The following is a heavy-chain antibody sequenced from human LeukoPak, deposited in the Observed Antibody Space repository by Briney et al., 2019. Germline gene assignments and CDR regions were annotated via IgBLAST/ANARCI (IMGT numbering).Heavy chain of an antibody. Sequence: SETLSLTCTVSGGSISSYYWSWIRQPPGKGLEWIGYIYYSGSTNYNPSLKSRVTISVDTSKNQFSLKLSSVTAADTAIYYCAKHYMGSSYNHGLDCWGQGTLVTVSS. CDR3: AKHYMGSSYNHGLDC. CDR2: IYYSGST. J-gene: IGHJ4*02. D-gene: IGHD3-10*01. V-gene: IGHV4-59*08. CDR1: GGSISSYY.